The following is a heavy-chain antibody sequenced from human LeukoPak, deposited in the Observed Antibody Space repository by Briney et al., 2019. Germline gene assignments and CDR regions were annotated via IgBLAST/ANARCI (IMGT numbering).Heavy chain of an antibody. J-gene: IGHJ4*02. V-gene: IGHV1-3*01. CDR1: GYTFTSYA. D-gene: IGHD3-3*01. CDR3: ATRESGYLAY. CDR2: INAGNGNT. Sequence: GASVKVSCKASGYTFTSYAMHWVRQAPGQRLEWMGWINAGNGNTKYSQKFQDRVTITRDTSASTAYMDLSSLRSEDTAVYDCATRESGYLAYWGQGTLVTVSS.